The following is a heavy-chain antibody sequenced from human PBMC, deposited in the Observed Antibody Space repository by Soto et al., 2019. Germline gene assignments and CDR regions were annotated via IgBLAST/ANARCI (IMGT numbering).Heavy chain of an antibody. D-gene: IGHD3-10*01. CDR2: ISYDGSNK. CDR3: ARGEAESGDDAFDI. V-gene: IGHV3-30-3*01. Sequence: GGSLRLSCAASGFSFRDFSMSWVRQAPGKGLEWVAVISYDGSNKYYADSVKGRFTISRDNSKNTLYLQMNSLRAEDTAVYYCARGEAESGDDAFDIWGQGTMVTVS. J-gene: IGHJ3*02. CDR1: GFSFRDFS.